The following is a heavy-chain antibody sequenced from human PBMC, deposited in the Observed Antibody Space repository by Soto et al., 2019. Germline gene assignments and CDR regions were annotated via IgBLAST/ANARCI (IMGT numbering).Heavy chain of an antibody. D-gene: IGHD1-26*01. V-gene: IGHV4-34*01. CDR2: INHSGTT. Sequence: PSETLSLTCAVYGGSFSGYYWTWIRQPPGKGLEWIGEINHSGTTTYNPSLKSRVTISVDTSKDQFSLRLTSVTVADTAVYYCARPGLPRANYYIFDYWGQGTLVTVSS. CDR1: GGSFSGYY. J-gene: IGHJ4*02. CDR3: ARPGLPRANYYIFDY.